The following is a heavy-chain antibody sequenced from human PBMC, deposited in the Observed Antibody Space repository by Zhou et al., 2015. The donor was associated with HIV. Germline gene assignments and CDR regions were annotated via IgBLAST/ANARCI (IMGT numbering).Heavy chain of an antibody. J-gene: IGHJ6*02. CDR1: GGTFSNYA. CDR2: IIPMFGTV. CDR3: GRGTRYRQYFYYGMAV. V-gene: IGHV1-69*01. D-gene: IGHD3-9*01. Sequence: QVLLVQSGAEVKKPGSSVKVSCEASGGTFSNYAVSWVRQAPGQGLEWMGAIIPMFGTVRYAQKFQGRVTITADESTSTAYMELSSLRSADTAVYYCGRGTRYRQYFYYGMAVWGQGTTVIVSS.